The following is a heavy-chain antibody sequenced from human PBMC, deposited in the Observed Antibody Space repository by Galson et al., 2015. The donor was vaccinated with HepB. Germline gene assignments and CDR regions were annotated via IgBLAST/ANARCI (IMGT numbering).Heavy chain of an antibody. CDR3: ADQSASKAPFDY. J-gene: IGHJ4*02. CDR1: GFTFSNLA. Sequence: SLRLSCAASGFTFSNLAMSWVRQAPGKGLEWVSAISGSGGNTYYADSVKGRFTIFRDNSRNTLYLQMNSLRAEDTAAYYWADQSASKAPFDYWGQGTLVTVSS. CDR2: ISGSGGNT. V-gene: IGHV3-23*01. D-gene: IGHD2-2*01.